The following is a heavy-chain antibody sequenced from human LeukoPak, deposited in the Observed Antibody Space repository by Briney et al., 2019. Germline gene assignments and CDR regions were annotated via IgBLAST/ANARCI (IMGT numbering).Heavy chain of an antibody. Sequence: KPSETLSLTCAVYGGSFTNYYWSWIRQPPGKGLEWIGEINHSGNTNYNPSLKSRVTISVDTSKNQFSLKVTSVTAADTAVYYCARPAVTQSWDRSRSFDSWGQGTLVTVSS. V-gene: IGHV4-34*01. CDR1: GGSFTNYY. J-gene: IGHJ4*02. D-gene: IGHD6-25*01. CDR3: ARPAVTQSWDRSRSFDS. CDR2: INHSGNT.